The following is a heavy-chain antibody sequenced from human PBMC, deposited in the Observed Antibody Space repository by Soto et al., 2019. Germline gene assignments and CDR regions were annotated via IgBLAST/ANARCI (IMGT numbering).Heavy chain of an antibody. D-gene: IGHD1-26*01. CDR1: VKSLSGYY. CDR3: ARHHVRGRTIAGAAEF. Sequence: SETLSLTCAFYVKSLSGYYWRWIRQPPGKALEWIGEINHSGNTNYNPSLKSRVTISVDTSRNQLFLNLSSVTAADTAMYYCARHHVRGRTIAGAAEFWGQGTLVTVSS. V-gene: IGHV4-34*01. J-gene: IGHJ4*02. CDR2: INHSGNT.